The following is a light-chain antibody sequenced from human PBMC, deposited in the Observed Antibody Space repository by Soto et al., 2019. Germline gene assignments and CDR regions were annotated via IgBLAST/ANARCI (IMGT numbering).Light chain of an antibody. CDR2: DVS. CDR1: SSDVGGYNY. Sequence: QSVLAQPASVSGSPGQSITISCTGTSSDVGGYNYVSWHQQHPGKVPKLMIYDVSYRPSGVSNRFSGSKSGNTASLTISGLQAGDEADYYCSSYTTSSTYVFGTGTKVTVL. V-gene: IGLV2-14*01. J-gene: IGLJ1*01. CDR3: SSYTTSSTYV.